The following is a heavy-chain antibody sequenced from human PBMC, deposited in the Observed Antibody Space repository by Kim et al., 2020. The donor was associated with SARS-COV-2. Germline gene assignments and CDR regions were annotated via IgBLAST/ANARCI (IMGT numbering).Heavy chain of an antibody. CDR2: DGSNR. V-gene: IGHV3-30*01. Sequence: DGSNRSHADSAKGRFTISRDNSNNMVYLQLTSLRAEDTAIYYCARESFDLWGQGTKVTVSS. J-gene: IGHJ3*01. CDR3: ARESFDL.